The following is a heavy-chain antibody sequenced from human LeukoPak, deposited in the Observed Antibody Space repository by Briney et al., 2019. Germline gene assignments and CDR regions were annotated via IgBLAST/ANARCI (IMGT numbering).Heavy chain of an antibody. CDR2: MNPNSGNT. V-gene: IGHV1-8*03. Sequence: GASVKVSCKASGNTFTSYDINWVRQATGQGLEWMGWMNPNSGNTGYAQKFQGRVTITRNTSISTAYMELSSLRSEDTAVYYCARSDYYDSSGYDYWGQGTLVTVSS. CDR1: GNTFTSYD. CDR3: ARSDYYDSSGYDY. J-gene: IGHJ4*02. D-gene: IGHD3-22*01.